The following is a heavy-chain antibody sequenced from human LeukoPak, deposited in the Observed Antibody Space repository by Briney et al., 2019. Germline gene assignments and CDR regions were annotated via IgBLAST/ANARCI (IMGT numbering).Heavy chain of an antibody. J-gene: IGHJ3*02. D-gene: IGHD1-26*01. CDR2: IYPGDSDT. Sequence: GESLKISCKGSGYSFTSYWIGWVRQMPGKGLEWMGIIYPGDSDTRYSPSFQGQVTISADKSISTAYLQWSSLKASDTAMYYCARQGGVVGAPGAFDIWGQGTMVTVSS. CDR1: GYSFTSYW. CDR3: ARQGGVVGAPGAFDI. V-gene: IGHV5-51*01.